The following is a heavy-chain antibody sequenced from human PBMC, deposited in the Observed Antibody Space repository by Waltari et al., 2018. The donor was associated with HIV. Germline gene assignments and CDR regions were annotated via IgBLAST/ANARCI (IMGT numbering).Heavy chain of an antibody. CDR1: GFPFSSYA. J-gene: IGHJ6*03. Sequence: EVQLVESGGGLVQPGGSLRLSCAASGFPFSSYAFNWVRQAPGKGLEWVSYISGSGTTIYYADSVKGRFTISRDNAKNSLYLQMNSLRAEDTAVYYCATRGSSYYYYYMDVWGKGTTVTVSS. V-gene: IGHV3-48*03. CDR3: ATRGSSYYYYYMDV. D-gene: IGHD2-2*01. CDR2: ISGSGTTI.